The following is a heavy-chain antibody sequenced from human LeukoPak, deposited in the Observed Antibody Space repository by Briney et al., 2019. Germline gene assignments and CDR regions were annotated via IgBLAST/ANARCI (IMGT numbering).Heavy chain of an antibody. CDR2: IHYSGNT. V-gene: IGHV4-39*01. CDR3: ARLGAGPTYYDFWSGYSSFYFDD. J-gene: IGHJ4*02. CDR1: GGSTSSSNYY. D-gene: IGHD3-3*01. Sequence: PSETLSLTCTVSGGSTSSSNYYWGWIRQPPGKGLEWIGGIHYSGNTYYNPSLKSRVTISIDTSKNQFSLKLSSVTAADTAVYFCARLGAGPTYYDFWSGYSSFYFDDWGQGTLVTVSS.